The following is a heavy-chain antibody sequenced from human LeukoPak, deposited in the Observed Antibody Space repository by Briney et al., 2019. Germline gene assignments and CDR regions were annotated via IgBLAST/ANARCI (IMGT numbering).Heavy chain of an antibody. CDR2: ISSSSSYT. D-gene: IGHD3-9*01. J-gene: IGHJ4*02. Sequence: PGGSLRLSCAASGFTFSDYYMSWIRQAPGKGLEWVSYISSSSSYTNYADSVKGRFTISRDNAKNSLYLQMNSLRAEDTAVYYCAREPAWVTIFRLVITPVTVHYFDYWGQGTLVTVSS. V-gene: IGHV3-11*06. CDR1: GFTFSDYY. CDR3: AREPAWVTIFRLVITPVTVHYFDY.